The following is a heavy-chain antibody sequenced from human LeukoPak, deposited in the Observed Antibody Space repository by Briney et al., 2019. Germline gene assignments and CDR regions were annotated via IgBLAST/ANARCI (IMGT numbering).Heavy chain of an antibody. D-gene: IGHD6-13*01. CDR1: VYTFTHYY. V-gene: IGHV1-2*02. Sequence: ASVKVSFMHSVYTFTHYYMHWVRQAPGQGLEWMGWINPNSGGTNYAQKFQGRVTMTRDTSISTAYMELSRLRSDDTAVYYCARGRLRQPEDWFDHWGQGTLVTVSS. J-gene: IGHJ5*02. CDR3: ARGRLRQPEDWFDH. CDR2: INPNSGGT.